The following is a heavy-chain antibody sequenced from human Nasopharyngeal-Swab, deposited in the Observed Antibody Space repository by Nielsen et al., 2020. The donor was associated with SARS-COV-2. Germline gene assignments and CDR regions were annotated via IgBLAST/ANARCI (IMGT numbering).Heavy chain of an antibody. D-gene: IGHD3-22*01. J-gene: IGHJ3*02. V-gene: IGHV3-9*01. Sequence: SLRLSCAASGFTFDDYAMHWVRQAPGKGLEWVSGISWNSGSIGYADSVKGRFTISRDNAKNSLYLQMNSLRAEDTALYYCAKAVTSGITSSPVYYYDSSGYGDAFDIWGQGTMVTVSS. CDR3: AKAVTSGITSSPVYYYDSSGYGDAFDI. CDR2: ISWNSGSI. CDR1: GFTFDDYA.